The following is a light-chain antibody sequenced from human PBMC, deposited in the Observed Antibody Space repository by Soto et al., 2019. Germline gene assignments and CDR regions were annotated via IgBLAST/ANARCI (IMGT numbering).Light chain of an antibody. V-gene: IGKV3-15*01. CDR1: QSVSSS. CDR3: QQYNNWPPRT. J-gene: IGKJ1*01. Sequence: EIVMTQSPATLSVSPGERATLSCRASQSVSSSLAGYQQKPCHAARLLIYCASTRAPGIPARFSGTGSGTEFTLTISSLQSEDFAVYYCQQYNNWPPRTFGKGTKVEIK. CDR2: CAS.